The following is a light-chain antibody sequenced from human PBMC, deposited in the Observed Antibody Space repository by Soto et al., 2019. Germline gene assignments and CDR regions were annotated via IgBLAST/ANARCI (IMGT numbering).Light chain of an antibody. V-gene: IGKV3-15*01. CDR2: GAS. CDR1: QSVSSN. J-gene: IGKJ2*01. CDR3: QQYNNWPSHT. Sequence: EIVMTQSPATLSVSPGERATLSCRASQSVSSNLAWYQQKPGQAPRLLIYGASTRATGIPARFSDSGSGTEFTLTISSLQSEDFAVYYCQQYNNWPSHTFGQGTKLEIK.